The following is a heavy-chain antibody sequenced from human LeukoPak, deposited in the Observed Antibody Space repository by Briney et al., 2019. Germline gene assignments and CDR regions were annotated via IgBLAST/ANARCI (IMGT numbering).Heavy chain of an antibody. J-gene: IGHJ5*02. CDR3: ARVPGGALNWFDP. V-gene: IGHV4-39*01. CDR2: IYYSGST. D-gene: IGHD1-1*01. Sequence: SETLSLTCTVSGGSISSYYWGWIRQPPGKGLEWIGTIYYSGSTYYNPSPKSRVTISVDTSKNQFSLRLTSVTATGTAVYYCARVPGGALNWFDPWGQGTLVTVSS. CDR1: GGSISSYY.